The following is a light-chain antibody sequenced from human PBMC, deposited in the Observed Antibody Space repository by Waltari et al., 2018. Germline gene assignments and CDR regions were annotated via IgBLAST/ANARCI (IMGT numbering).Light chain of an antibody. Sequence: DIVMTQSPDSLALSLGERATINCKSSQSVLYNSNNKNYLAWCRQKPGQTPKLLIYWASTRESGVPDRFSGSGSGTDFTLTITSLQAEDVAVYYCQQYYTTPYSFGQGTKLEIK. V-gene: IGKV4-1*01. CDR3: QQYYTTPYS. CDR1: QSVLYNSNNKNY. J-gene: IGKJ2*03. CDR2: WAS.